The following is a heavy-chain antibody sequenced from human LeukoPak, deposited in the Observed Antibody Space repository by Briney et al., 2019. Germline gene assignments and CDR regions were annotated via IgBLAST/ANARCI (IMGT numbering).Heavy chain of an antibody. CDR2: ISAYNGNT. D-gene: IGHD3-16*01. J-gene: IGHJ4*02. CDR3: ARSRGGGFSYYFDY. CDR1: GYTFTSYG. V-gene: IGHV1-18*01. Sequence: ASVKVSCKASGYTFTSYGISWVRQAPGQGLEWMGWISAYNGNTNYAQKLQGRVTMTTDTSTSTAYMELRSLRSDDTAMYYWARSRGGGFSYYFDYWGQGTLVTVSS.